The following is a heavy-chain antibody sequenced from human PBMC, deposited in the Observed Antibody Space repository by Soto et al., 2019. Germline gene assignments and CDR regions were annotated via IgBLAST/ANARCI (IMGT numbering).Heavy chain of an antibody. Sequence: GGSLRLSCAASGFTFSSYAMHWVRQAPGKGLEWVAVISYDGGNKYYADPLKGQFTISGDNSKNTLYLQMNSLRAEDTAVYYCARDSRAEYCSSTSCYWHYWGQGTLVTVSS. V-gene: IGHV3-30-3*01. CDR1: GFTFSSYA. D-gene: IGHD2-2*01. J-gene: IGHJ4*02. CDR2: ISYDGGNK. CDR3: ARDSRAEYCSSTSCYWHY.